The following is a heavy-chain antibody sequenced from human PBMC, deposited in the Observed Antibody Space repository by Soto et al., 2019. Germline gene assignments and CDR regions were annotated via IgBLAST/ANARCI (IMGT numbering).Heavy chain of an antibody. D-gene: IGHD4-17*01. Sequence: GGSLRLSCAASGFTFSDYYMSWIRQAPGKGLEWVSYISSSSSYTNYADSVKGRFTISRDNAKNSLYLQMNSLRAEDTAVYYCARDSGTTVTTDAFDIWGQGTMVTVSS. J-gene: IGHJ3*02. CDR2: ISSSSSYT. V-gene: IGHV3-11*06. CDR3: ARDSGTTVTTDAFDI. CDR1: GFTFSDYY.